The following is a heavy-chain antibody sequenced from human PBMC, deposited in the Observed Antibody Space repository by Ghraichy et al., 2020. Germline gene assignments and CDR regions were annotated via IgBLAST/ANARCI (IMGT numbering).Heavy chain of an antibody. D-gene: IGHD2-2*01. CDR2: ISSGSNTI. V-gene: IGHV3-48*02. J-gene: IGHJ5*02. CDR3: ARAQGYCSTTTCYWFDP. Sequence: LSLTCAASGFTFRSYSMNWVRQAPGKGLEWVSYISSGSNTIYYAGSVKGRFTISRDNAKNSLYLQMNSLRDDDTAVYFCARAQGYCSTTTCYWFDPWGQGTLVTVSS. CDR1: GFTFRSYS.